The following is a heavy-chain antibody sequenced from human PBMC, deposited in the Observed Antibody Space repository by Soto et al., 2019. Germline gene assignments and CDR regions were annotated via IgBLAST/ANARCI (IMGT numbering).Heavy chain of an antibody. D-gene: IGHD1-26*01. J-gene: IGHJ4*02. CDR2: INAGNGNT. Sequence: QVQLVQSGAEVKKPGASVQVSCKASGYTFTSYAMHWVRQAPGQRLEWMGWINAGNGNTKYSQKFQGRVTITRDTSASTDYMELSSLRAEDTGVYYCASDVGATGDWGQGTLVTVSS. V-gene: IGHV1-3*01. CDR3: ASDVGATGD. CDR1: GYTFTSYA.